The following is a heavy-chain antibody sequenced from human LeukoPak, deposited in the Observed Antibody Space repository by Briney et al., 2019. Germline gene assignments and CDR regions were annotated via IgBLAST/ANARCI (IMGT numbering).Heavy chain of an antibody. CDR1: GVTFSSYA. J-gene: IGHJ4*02. D-gene: IGHD3-22*01. CDR2: ISGSGGSAGST. CDR3: AKDQKNYYDNTGLDY. V-gene: IGHV3-23*01. Sequence: GGSLRLSCAASGVTFSSYAMSWVRQAPGKGLEWVSAISGSGGSAGSTYYADSVKGRFTISRGNSKNTLYLQMNSLRAEDTAVYYCAKDQKNYYDNTGLDYWGQGTLVTVSS.